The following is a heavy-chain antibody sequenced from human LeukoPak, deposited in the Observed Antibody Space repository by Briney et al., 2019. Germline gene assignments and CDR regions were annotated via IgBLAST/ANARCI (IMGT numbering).Heavy chain of an antibody. CDR3: ARDRRSSSSWAWRRDYYELDV. CDR2: MNPNRGNT. D-gene: IGHD6-6*01. Sequence: ASVKVSCKASGYTFTSYDINWVRQATGQGLEWMGWMNPNRGNTGYAQKFQGRVTITRNTSISTAYMELSSLRSEDTAVYYCARDRRSSSSWAWRRDYYELDVWGKGTTVTVSS. J-gene: IGHJ6*04. V-gene: IGHV1-8*03. CDR1: GYTFTSYD.